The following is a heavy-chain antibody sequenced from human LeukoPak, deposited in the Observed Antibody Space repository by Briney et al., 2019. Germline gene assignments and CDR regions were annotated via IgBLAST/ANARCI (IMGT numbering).Heavy chain of an antibody. CDR2: ISCSSDFI. CDR3: ARDLGGGSSSLFDY. Sequence: GGSLRLSCAASGFTFFNYSMNWVRQAPGKGLEWVSSISCSSDFIYYADSLKGRFTIFRDNAKNSLYLQMNSLRAEDTAVYYCARDLGGGSSSLFDYWGQGTLVTVSS. D-gene: IGHD6-13*01. V-gene: IGHV3-21*01. J-gene: IGHJ4*02. CDR1: GFTFFNYS.